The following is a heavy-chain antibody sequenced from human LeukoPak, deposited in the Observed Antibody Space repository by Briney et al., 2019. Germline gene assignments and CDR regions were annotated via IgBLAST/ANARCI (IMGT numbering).Heavy chain of an antibody. Sequence: PSETLSLTCTVSGGSISNSYWSWIRQPPGKGLEWIGYIHYSGSTNYNPSLKSRVTISVDTSKNQFSLKLSSVTAADTAVYYCARDGPQGYYGSGRRPDYYYYGMDVWGQGTTVTVSS. J-gene: IGHJ6*02. CDR3: ARDGPQGYYGSGRRPDYYYYGMDV. V-gene: IGHV4-59*01. CDR1: GGSISNSY. D-gene: IGHD3-10*01. CDR2: IHYSGST.